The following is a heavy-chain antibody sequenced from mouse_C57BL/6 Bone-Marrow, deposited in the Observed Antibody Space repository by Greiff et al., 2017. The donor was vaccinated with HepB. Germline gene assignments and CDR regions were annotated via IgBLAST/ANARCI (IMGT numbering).Heavy chain of an antibody. V-gene: IGHV1-64*01. CDR2: IHPNSGST. Sequence: QVQLKQPGAELVKPGASVKLSCKASGYTFTSYWMHWVKQRPGQGLEWIGMIHPNSGSTNYNEKFKSKATLTVDKSSSTAYMHLSSLTSEDSAVYYCRGSKLRGSEERGYFDYWGKGTTLTVSS. D-gene: IGHD1-1*01. CDR1: GYTFTSYW. J-gene: IGHJ2*01. CDR3: RGSKLRGSEERGYFDY.